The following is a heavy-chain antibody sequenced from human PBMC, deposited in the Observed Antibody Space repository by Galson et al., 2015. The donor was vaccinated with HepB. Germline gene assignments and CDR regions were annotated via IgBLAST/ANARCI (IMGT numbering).Heavy chain of an antibody. V-gene: IGHV1-69*10. CDR2: IIPILGIA. D-gene: IGHD2-2*01. CDR3: ASDYCSSTSCDRNYYYYGMDV. J-gene: IGHJ6*02. CDR1: GGTFSSYA. Sequence: SVKVSCKASGGTFSSYAISWVRQAPGQGLEWMGGIIPILGIANYAQKFQGRVTITADKSTSTAYMELSSLRSEDTAVYYCASDYCSSTSCDRNYYYYGMDVWGQGTTVTVSS.